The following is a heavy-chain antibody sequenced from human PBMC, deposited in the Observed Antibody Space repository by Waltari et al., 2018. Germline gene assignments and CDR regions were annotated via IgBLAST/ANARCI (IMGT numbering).Heavy chain of an antibody. CDR1: GGSIRSGGYY. V-gene: IGHV4-31*03. J-gene: IGHJ6*02. D-gene: IGHD3-22*01. Sequence: QVQLQESGPGLVKPSQTLSLTCTVSGGSIRSGGYYWSWIRKHPGKGLEWIGYIYHSGSTYYNPSLKSRVTISVDRSKNQFSLKLSSVTAADTAVYYCARDPNYYDSSGYSLRRGMDVWGQGTTVTVSS. CDR3: ARDPNYYDSSGYSLRRGMDV. CDR2: IYHSGST.